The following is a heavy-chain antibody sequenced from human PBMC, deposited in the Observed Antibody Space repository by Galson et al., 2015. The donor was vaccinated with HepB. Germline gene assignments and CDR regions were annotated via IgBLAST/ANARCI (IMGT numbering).Heavy chain of an antibody. CDR2: IYWDDDK. Sequence: ALVKPTQTLTLTCTFSGFSVSTSGVGVGWIRQPPGKALEWLALIYWDDDKRYSPSLKSRLTITKDTSKNQVVLTMTNMDPADTATYYCAHLWSDCSSSSCSVFDIWGQGTMVTVSS. CDR3: AHLWSDCSSSSCSVFDI. V-gene: IGHV2-5*02. CDR1: GFSVSTSGVG. D-gene: IGHD2-2*01. J-gene: IGHJ3*02.